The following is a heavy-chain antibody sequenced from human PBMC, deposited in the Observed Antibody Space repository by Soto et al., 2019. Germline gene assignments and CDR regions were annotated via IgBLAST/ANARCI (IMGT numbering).Heavy chain of an antibody. V-gene: IGHV4-61*01. CDR2: IYNSGST. CDR3: ARRSSSSLGSLFDP. J-gene: IGHJ5*02. D-gene: IGHD6-6*01. Sequence: SSETLSLTGTVSFGSVSSGSYYWSWILPSPGKGLELIGYIYNSGSTNYNPSRKSRVTMSVDTSKNQFSLKLSSVTPTDTAVYYCARRSSSSLGSLFDPWGRGILVTVSS. CDR1: FGSVSSGSYY.